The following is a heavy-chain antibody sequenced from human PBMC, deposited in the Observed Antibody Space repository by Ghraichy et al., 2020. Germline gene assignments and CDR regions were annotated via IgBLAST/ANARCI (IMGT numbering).Heavy chain of an antibody. Sequence: GGSLRLSCAASGFTFSSYAMSWVRQAPGKGLEWVSAISGSGGSTYYADSVKGRFTISRDNSKNTLYLQMNSLRAEDTAVYYCAKDGHTGRTMVRGVIIPNWGQGTLVTVSS. J-gene: IGHJ4*02. CDR1: GFTFSSYA. D-gene: IGHD3-10*01. CDR2: ISGSGGST. CDR3: AKDGHTGRTMVRGVIIPN. V-gene: IGHV3-23*01.